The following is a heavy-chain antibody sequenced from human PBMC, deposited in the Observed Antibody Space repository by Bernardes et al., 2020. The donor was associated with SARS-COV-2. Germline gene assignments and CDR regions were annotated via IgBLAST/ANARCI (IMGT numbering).Heavy chain of an antibody. D-gene: IGHD3-3*01. CDR3: ARDPFEYYDCWNGDEYYNGLDV. V-gene: IGHV3-21*01. CDR2: VSRRGSDI. CDR1: GFTFSRYT. Sequence: GGSLRLSCAVSGFTFSRYTMNWVRQAPGKGLEWVSSVSRRGSDIYYAYSVKGRFTLSRDNAKNSLYLQMDSLRVEDTAVYYCARDPFEYYDCWNGDEYYNGLDVWGQGTTVTVSS. J-gene: IGHJ6*02.